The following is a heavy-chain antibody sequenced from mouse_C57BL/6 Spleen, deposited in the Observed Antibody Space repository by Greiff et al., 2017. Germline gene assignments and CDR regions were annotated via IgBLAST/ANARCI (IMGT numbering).Heavy chain of an antibody. CDR3: AGLLRGDYFDY. D-gene: IGHD1-1*01. J-gene: IGHJ2*01. V-gene: IGHV3-6*01. CDR1: GYSITSGYY. CDR2: ISYDGSN. Sequence: EVKLVESGPGLVKPSQSLSLTCSVTGYSITSGYYWNWIRQFPGNKLEWMGYISYDGSNNYNPSLKNRISITRDTSKNQFFLKLNSVTTEDTATYYCAGLLRGDYFDYWGQGTTLTVSS.